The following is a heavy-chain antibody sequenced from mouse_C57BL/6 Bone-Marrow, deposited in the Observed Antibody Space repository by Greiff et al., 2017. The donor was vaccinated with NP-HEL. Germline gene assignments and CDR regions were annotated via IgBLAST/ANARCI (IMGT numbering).Heavy chain of an antibody. V-gene: IGHV1-81*01. D-gene: IGHD1-1*01. Sequence: VQLQQSGAELARPGASVKLSCKASGYTFTSYGISWVKQRTGQGLEWIGEIYPRSGNTYYNEKFKGKATLTADKSSSTAYMELRSLTSEDSAVYFCANYYGSGYWYYYAMDYWGQGTSVTVSS. CDR3: ANYYGSGYWYYYAMDY. CDR2: IYPRSGNT. J-gene: IGHJ4*01. CDR1: GYTFTSYG.